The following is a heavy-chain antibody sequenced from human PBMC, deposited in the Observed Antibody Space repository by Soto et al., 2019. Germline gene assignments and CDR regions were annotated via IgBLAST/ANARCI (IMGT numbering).Heavy chain of an antibody. CDR3: ARVGRGFCSSTRCYTDGFDL. CDR1: GFTFSLYP. D-gene: IGHD2-2*01. CDR2: ISPSNSTI. Sequence: QLVESGGGLVQPGGSLRLSCAASGFTFSLYPVNWVRQAPGKGLEWLSYISPSNSTIYYADSVKGRFTISRDNAKNSLDLQMNGLRGVDTAVYYCARVGRGFCSSTRCYTDGFDLWGQGTVVTVST. V-gene: IGHV3-48*03. J-gene: IGHJ3*01.